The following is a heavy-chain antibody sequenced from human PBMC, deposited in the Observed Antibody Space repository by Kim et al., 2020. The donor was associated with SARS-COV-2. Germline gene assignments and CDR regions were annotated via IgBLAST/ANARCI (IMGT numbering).Heavy chain of an antibody. D-gene: IGHD3-10*01. Sequence: PSLKSRVTISVDTSKNKFSLKLSSVTAADTAVYYCARRLWFGELLSWFDPWGQGTLVTVSS. CDR3: ARRLWFGELLSWFDP. J-gene: IGHJ5*02. V-gene: IGHV4-59*08.